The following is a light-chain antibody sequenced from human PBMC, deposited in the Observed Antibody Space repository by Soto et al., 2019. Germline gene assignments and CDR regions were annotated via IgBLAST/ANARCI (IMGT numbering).Light chain of an antibody. CDR1: SSDVGGYNS. V-gene: IGLV2-14*01. CDR3: SSFTSSITYV. CDR2: DVT. J-gene: IGLJ1*01. Sequence: QAARTQPASVSGSPGQAITISCTGTSSDVGGYNSVSWYRQDPGKAPKLMIYDVTNRPSGVSNRFSGSKSGNTASLTISGLQAEDEDDYYCSSFTSSITYVFGTGTKVTVL.